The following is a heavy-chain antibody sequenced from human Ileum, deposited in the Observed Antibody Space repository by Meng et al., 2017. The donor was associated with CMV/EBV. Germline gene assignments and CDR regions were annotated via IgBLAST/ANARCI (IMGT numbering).Heavy chain of an antibody. D-gene: IGHD6-6*01. CDR1: GFPFEDHT. V-gene: IGHV3-43*01. CDR3: AKDQYSSSSYYYYGMDV. J-gene: IGHJ6*02. CDR2: ITWDGGSA. Sequence: GESLKISCGASGFPFEDHTMHWIRQAPGKGLEWVSLITWDGGSANYADSVQGRFTVSRDNDKNSLYLQMNSLRAEDTAVYYCAKDQYSSSSYYYYGMDVWGQGTTVTVSS.